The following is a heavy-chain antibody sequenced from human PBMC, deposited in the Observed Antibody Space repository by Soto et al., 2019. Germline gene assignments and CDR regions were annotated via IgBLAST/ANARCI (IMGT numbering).Heavy chain of an antibody. D-gene: IGHD2-2*01. CDR2: IIPIFGTA. J-gene: IGHJ6*02. CDR3: ARGYSGDIVVVPAAKLAYYGMDV. Sequence: SVKVSCKASGGTFSSYAISWVRQAPGQGLEWMGGIIPIFGTANYAQKFQGRVTITADESTSTAYMELSSLRSEDTAVYYCARGYSGDIVVVPAAKLAYYGMDVWGQGTTVTVSS. CDR1: GGTFSSYA. V-gene: IGHV1-69*13.